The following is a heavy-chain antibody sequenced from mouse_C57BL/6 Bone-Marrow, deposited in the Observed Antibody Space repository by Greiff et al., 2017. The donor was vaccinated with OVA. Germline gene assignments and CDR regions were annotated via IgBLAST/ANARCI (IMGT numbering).Heavy chain of an antibody. J-gene: IGHJ3*01. V-gene: IGHV1-26*01. Sequence: EVQLQQSGPELVKPGASVKISCKASGYTFTDYYMNWVKQSHGKSLEWIGDINPNNGGTSYNQKFKGKATLTVDKSSSTAYMELRSLTSEDSAVYYCALNWDGAYWGQGTLVTVSA. D-gene: IGHD4-1*02. CDR3: ALNWDGAY. CDR2: INPNNGGT. CDR1: GYTFTDYY.